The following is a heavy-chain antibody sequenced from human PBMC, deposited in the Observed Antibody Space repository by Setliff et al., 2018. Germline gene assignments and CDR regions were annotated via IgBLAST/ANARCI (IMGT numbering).Heavy chain of an antibody. Sequence: ASVKVSCKVSGYSLKDSSMHWVRQVPGKGLEWMGGFAPEVGEIIYAQEFQGRVTMTADTSTDTAYMQVSGLRSEDTAIYFCARGRGGGYDETPRPMYFMDVWGKGTTVTVSS. V-gene: IGHV1-24*01. J-gene: IGHJ6*03. CDR2: FAPEVGEI. D-gene: IGHD5-12*01. CDR1: GYSLKDSS. CDR3: ARGRGGGYDETPRPMYFMDV.